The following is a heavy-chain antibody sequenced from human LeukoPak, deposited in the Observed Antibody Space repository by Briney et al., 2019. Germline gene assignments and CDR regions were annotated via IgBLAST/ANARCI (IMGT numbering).Heavy chain of an antibody. D-gene: IGHD6-19*01. CDR3: ASSGYSSGWYAVQFDY. CDR2: IYHSGST. Sequence: SETLSLTCAVSGGSISSSNWWSWVRQPPGKGLEWIGEIYHSGSTNYNPSLKSRVTISVDKSKNQFSLKLSSVTAADTAMYYCASSGYSSGWYAVQFDYWGQGTLVTVSS. V-gene: IGHV4-4*02. J-gene: IGHJ4*02. CDR1: GGSISSSNW.